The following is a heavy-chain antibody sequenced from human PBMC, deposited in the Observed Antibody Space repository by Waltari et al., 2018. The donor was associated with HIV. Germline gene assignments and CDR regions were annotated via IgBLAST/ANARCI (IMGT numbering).Heavy chain of an antibody. J-gene: IGHJ4*02. D-gene: IGHD4-17*01. CDR1: GFTFRPLW. CDR3: ACNDYGDGFD. CDR2: INCDGSRT. V-gene: IGHV3-74*01. Sequence: EVQLVESGGGLVQPGGSLRLSCAASGFTFRPLWMHWVRQAPGKGLVGDSRINCDGSRTSNADSVKGRFTISRDNVKKMLYLDMNKVGGDDTAVYYCACNDYGDGFDWGQGILVTVSS.